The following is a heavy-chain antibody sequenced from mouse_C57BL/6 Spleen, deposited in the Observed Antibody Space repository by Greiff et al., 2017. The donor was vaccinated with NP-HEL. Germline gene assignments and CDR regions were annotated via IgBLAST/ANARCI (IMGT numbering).Heavy chain of an antibody. D-gene: IGHD1-1*01. CDR3: TGGIYYYGSSFAY. J-gene: IGHJ3*01. CDR1: GFTFSNYW. CDR2: IRLKSDNYAT. Sequence: EVMLVESGGGLVQPGGSMKLSCVASGFTFSNYWMNWVRQSPEKGLEWVAQIRLKSDNYATHYAESVKGRFTISRDDSKSSVYLQMNNLRAEDTGIYYCTGGIYYYGSSFAYWGQGTLVTVSA. V-gene: IGHV6-3*01.